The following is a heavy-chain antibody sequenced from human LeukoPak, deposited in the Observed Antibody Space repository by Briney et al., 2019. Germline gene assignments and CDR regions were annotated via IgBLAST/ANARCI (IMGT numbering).Heavy chain of an antibody. CDR1: GFTFSNYW. J-gene: IGHJ4*02. CDR2: IKQDESER. V-gene: IGHV3-7*03. Sequence: GGSLGLSCAASGFTFSNYWVSWFRQAPGQGLEWVASIKQDESERYYVDSVKGRFTISRDNARNSLFLQLSSLRVEDTAVYYCARNWNDGSAVDYWGQGTLVTVSS. CDR3: ARNWNDGSAVDY. D-gene: IGHD1-1*01.